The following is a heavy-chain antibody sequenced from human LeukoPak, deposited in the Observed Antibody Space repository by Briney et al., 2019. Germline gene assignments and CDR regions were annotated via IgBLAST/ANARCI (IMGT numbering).Heavy chain of an antibody. D-gene: IGHD2-15*01. J-gene: IGHJ6*02. CDR1: GFTFISYA. CDR3: AGLGYCSGGSCYADYYYYYGMDV. CDR2: IYSGGST. Sequence: GGSLRLSCAASGFTFISYAMSWVRQAPGKGLEWVSVIYSGGSTYYAASVKGRFTISRHNSKNTLYLQMNSLRAEDTAVYYCAGLGYCSGGSCYADYYYYYGMDVWGQGTTVTVSS. V-gene: IGHV3-53*04.